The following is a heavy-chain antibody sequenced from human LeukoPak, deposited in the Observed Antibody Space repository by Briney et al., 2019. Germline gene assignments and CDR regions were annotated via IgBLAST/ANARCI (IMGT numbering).Heavy chain of an antibody. J-gene: IGHJ4*02. CDR3: AGHHPRNTVDF. CDR2: ISDIGSI. V-gene: IGHV4-59*08. Sequence: SETLSLTCTVSGGSISSYYWSWIRQPPGKGLEWIAYISDIGSINYSPSLKSRVTISLDTSKNQFSLNLSSVTAADTAVYYCAGHHPRNTVDFWGQGTLVTVSS. CDR1: GGSISSYY. D-gene: IGHD2/OR15-2a*01.